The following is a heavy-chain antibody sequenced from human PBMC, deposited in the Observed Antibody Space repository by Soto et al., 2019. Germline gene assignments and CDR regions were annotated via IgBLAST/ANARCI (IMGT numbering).Heavy chain of an antibody. CDR3: VRDSGAKLSSS. V-gene: IGHV1-69*01. Sequence: QVQLVQSGAEVNQPGSSAKVSCKASGGNFSSYRINWVRQAPGQGLEWVGGIVPIRRTADYAQTFQGRVSITADESARTSYLELRSLRSQDTAVYYCVRDSGAKLSSSWGQGTPVTVSS. CDR2: IVPIRRTA. D-gene: IGHD6-13*01. J-gene: IGHJ4*02. CDR1: GGNFSSYR.